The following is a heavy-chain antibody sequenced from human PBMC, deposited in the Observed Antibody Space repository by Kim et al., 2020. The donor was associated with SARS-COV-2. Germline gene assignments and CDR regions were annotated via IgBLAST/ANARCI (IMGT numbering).Heavy chain of an antibody. Sequence: MYYRGSTHYNHTLKRRVNIAVDTSKNQFFQKLSSVTAADTAMYYCARGFDPWGQGTLVTVSS. CDR2: MYYRGST. J-gene: IGHJ5*02. CDR3: ARGFDP. V-gene: IGHV4-59*09.